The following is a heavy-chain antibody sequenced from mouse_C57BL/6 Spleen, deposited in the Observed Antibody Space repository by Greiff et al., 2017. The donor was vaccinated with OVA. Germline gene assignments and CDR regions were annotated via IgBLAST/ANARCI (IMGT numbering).Heavy chain of an antibody. J-gene: IGHJ4*01. V-gene: IGHV1-42*01. CDR3: ASITTVVAPYAMDY. CDR1: GYSFTGYY. D-gene: IGHD1-1*01. Sequence: EVQLQESGPELVKPGASVKISCKASGYSFTGYYMNWVKQSPEKSLEWIGEINPSTGGTTYNQKFKAKATLTVDKSSSTAYMQLKSLTSEDSAVYYCASITTVVAPYAMDYWGQGTSVTVSS. CDR2: INPSTGGT.